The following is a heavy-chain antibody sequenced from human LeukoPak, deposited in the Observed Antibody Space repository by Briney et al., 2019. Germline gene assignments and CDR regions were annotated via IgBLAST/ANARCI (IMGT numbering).Heavy chain of an antibody. Sequence: GGSLRLSCAASGFTFSSYSMNWVRQAPGKGLEWVSSISSSSSYTYYADSVKGRFTISRDNAKNSLYLQMNSLRAEDTAVYYCARGLQKKGHGGNSGSMVEGYFDYWGQGTLVTVSS. V-gene: IGHV3-21*01. CDR2: ISSSSSYT. CDR1: GFTFSSYS. J-gene: IGHJ4*02. D-gene: IGHD4-23*01. CDR3: ARGLQKKGHGGNSGSMVEGYFDY.